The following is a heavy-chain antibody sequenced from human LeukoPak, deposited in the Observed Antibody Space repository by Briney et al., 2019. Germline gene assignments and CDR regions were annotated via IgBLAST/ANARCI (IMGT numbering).Heavy chain of an antibody. CDR3: ARENIGYCSSTSCPHFEY. V-gene: IGHV1-2*02. D-gene: IGHD2-2*01. CDR1: GYTFIDYY. Sequence: GASVKVSCKASGYTFIDYYIHWVRQAPGQGLEWMGWINPNSGGTNYAQKFQGRVTMTRDTSISTAYMDLSRLRSDDTAVYYCARENIGYCSSTSCPHFEYWGPGTLVTVSS. CDR2: INPNSGGT. J-gene: IGHJ4*02.